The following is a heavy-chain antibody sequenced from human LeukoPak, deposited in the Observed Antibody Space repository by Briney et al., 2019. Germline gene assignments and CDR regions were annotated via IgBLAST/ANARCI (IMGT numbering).Heavy chain of an antibody. V-gene: IGHV1-2*02. Sequence: ASVKVSCKASGYTFTGDYMHWVRQAPGQGLEWMGWINPNSGGTNYAQKFQGRVTMTRDTSISTAYMELSRLRSDDTAVYYCARGEYYDFWSGYYRFDPWGQGTLVTVSS. CDR3: ARGEYYDFWSGYYRFDP. J-gene: IGHJ5*02. CDR2: INPNSGGT. CDR1: GYTFTGDY. D-gene: IGHD3-3*01.